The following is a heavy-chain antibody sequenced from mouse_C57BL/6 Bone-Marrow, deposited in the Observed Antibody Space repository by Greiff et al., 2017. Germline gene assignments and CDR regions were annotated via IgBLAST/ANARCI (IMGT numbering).Heavy chain of an antibody. CDR1: GYSITSDY. CDR3: ARYRYDDYFDY. V-gene: IGHV3-8*01. Sequence: VQLQESGPGLAKPSQTLSLTCSVTGYSITSDYWNWIRKFPGNKLEYMGYISYSGSTYYNPSLKSRISITQYTTKNQYYLQLHSVHTEDTATYYCARYRYDDYFDYWGQGTTRTVSS. J-gene: IGHJ2*01. CDR2: ISYSGST. D-gene: IGHD2-3*01.